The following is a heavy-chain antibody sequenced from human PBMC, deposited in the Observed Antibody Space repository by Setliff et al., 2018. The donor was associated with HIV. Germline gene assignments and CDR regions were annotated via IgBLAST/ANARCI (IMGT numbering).Heavy chain of an antibody. D-gene: IGHD1-1*01. CDR2: VIPSFATA. CDR3: ANPHDGGAFDV. J-gene: IGHJ6*04. CDR1: GGTFKSLG. Sequence: SVKVSCKASGGTFKSLGISWVRQAPGQGLEWMGGVIPSFATANYAQKFQGRITITADELTSTVYMDRNSLKSEDSAVYYCANPHDGGAFDVWGKGTAVTVAS. V-gene: IGHV1-69*13.